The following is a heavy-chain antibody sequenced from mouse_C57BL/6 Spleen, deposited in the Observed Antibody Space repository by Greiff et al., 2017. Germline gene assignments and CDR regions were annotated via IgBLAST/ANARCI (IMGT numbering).Heavy chain of an antibody. D-gene: IGHD1-1*01. V-gene: IGHV1-59*01. Sequence: QVQLQQPRAELVRPGTSVKLSCKASGYTFTSYWMHWVKQRPGQGLEWIGVIDPSDNYTNYNQKFKGKATLTVDTSSSTAYMQLSSLTSEDSAVYYCARDYYGSSRFAYWGQGTLVTVSA. CDR1: GYTFTSYW. J-gene: IGHJ3*01. CDR3: ARDYYGSSRFAY. CDR2: IDPSDNYT.